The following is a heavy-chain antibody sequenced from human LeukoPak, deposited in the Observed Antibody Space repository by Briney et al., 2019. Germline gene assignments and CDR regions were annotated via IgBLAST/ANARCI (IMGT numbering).Heavy chain of an antibody. V-gene: IGHV3-21*01. CDR1: GFTFSSYS. J-gene: IGHJ4*02. D-gene: IGHD1-26*01. CDR3: ARDPTSGSYDHGY. CDR2: ISSSSSYI. Sequence: PGGSLRLSCAASGFTFSSYSMNWVRQAPGKGLEWVSSISSSSSYIYYADSVKGRFTISRDNAKNSLYLQMNSLRAEDTAVYYCARDPTSGSYDHGYWGQGTLVTVSS.